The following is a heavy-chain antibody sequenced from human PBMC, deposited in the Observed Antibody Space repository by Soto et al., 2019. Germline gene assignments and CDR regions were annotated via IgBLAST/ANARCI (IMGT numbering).Heavy chain of an antibody. CDR2: ISAYNGNT. CDR3: ARELAVALGDV. V-gene: IGHV1-18*01. CDR1: GYTFTSYG. D-gene: IGHD6-19*01. J-gene: IGHJ6*02. Sequence: QVQLVQSGAEVKKPGASVKVSCKASGYTFTSYGISWVRQAPGQGLEWMGWISAYNGNTKYAQKHQGRVTMTTDTSTSTDYKELRSLRSDDTAVYYCARELAVALGDVWGQGTMVTVSS.